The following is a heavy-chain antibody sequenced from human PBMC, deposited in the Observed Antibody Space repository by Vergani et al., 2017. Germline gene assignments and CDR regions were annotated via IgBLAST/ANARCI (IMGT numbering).Heavy chain of an antibody. CDR1: GFTFSSYA. J-gene: IGHJ6*03. CDR3: ARDDFDGYGDYYMDV. Sequence: EVQLLESGGGLVQPGGSLRLSCAASGFTFSSYAMSWVRQAPGKGLEWVSAISGSGGSTDYADSVKGRFTISRDNSKNTLYLQMNSLRAEDTAVYYCARDDFDGYGDYYMDVWGKGTTVTVSS. CDR2: ISGSGGST. V-gene: IGHV3-23*01. D-gene: IGHD5-24*01.